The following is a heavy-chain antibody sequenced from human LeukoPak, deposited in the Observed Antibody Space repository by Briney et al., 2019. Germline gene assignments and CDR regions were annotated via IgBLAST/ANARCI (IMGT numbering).Heavy chain of an antibody. Sequence: PSQTLSLTCAVSGGSISSGGYSWSWIRQPPGKGLEWIGYIYHSGSTYYNPSLKSRVTISVDRSKNQFSLKLSSVTAADTAVYYCARGSMATLRYGDYVCDAFDIWGQGTMVTVSS. CDR1: GGSISSGGYS. V-gene: IGHV4-30-2*01. CDR3: ARGSMATLRYGDYVCDAFDI. J-gene: IGHJ3*02. CDR2: IYHSGST. D-gene: IGHD4-17*01.